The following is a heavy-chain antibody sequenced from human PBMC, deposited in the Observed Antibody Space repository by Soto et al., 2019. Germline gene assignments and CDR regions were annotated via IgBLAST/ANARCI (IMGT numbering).Heavy chain of an antibody. Sequence: GGSLRLSCAASGFTVSSNYMSWVRQAPGKGLEWVSVIYSGGSTYYADSVKGRFTISRDNSKNTLYLQMNSLRAEDTVVYYCARVGDGYNTLDYWRQGTLVTVSS. V-gene: IGHV3-53*01. J-gene: IGHJ4*02. CDR1: GFTVSSNY. D-gene: IGHD5-12*01. CDR2: IYSGGST. CDR3: ARVGDGYNTLDY.